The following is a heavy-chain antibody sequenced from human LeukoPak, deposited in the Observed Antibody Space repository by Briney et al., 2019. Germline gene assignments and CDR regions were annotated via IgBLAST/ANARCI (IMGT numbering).Heavy chain of an antibody. CDR1: GFTFSSYA. V-gene: IGHV3-23*01. D-gene: IGHD2-15*01. Sequence: GGSLRLSCAASGFTFSSYAISWVRQAPGKGLEWVSAISGSGGSAYYADSVKGRFTISRDNSKNTLYLQMNSLRAEDTAVYYCAKDPADIVVVVAATAFDYWGQGTLVTVSS. J-gene: IGHJ4*02. CDR3: AKDPADIVVVVAATAFDY. CDR2: ISGSGGSA.